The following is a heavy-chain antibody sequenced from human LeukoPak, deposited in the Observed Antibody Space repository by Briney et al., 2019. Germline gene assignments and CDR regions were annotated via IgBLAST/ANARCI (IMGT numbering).Heavy chain of an antibody. CDR3: SRGSGWLSVY. J-gene: IGHJ4*02. V-gene: IGHV3-49*03. D-gene: IGHD6-19*01. CDR2: ISGGTT. Sequence: GGSLRLSCTASGFTFGDYLMSWFRQPPGKGLEWIGFISGGTTEYAASVKGRFTISRDDSTSIAYLQMNSLTTEDTAVYYCSRGSGWLSVYWGQGTLVTVSS. CDR1: GFTFGDYL.